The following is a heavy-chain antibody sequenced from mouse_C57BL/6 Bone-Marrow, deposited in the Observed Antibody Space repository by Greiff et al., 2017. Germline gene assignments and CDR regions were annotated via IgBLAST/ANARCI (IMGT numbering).Heavy chain of an antibody. CDR1: GYTFTDYY. V-gene: IGHV1-76*01. CDR3: EGLLRSFAY. CDR2: IYPGSGNT. Sequence: QVQLKESGAELVRPGASVKLSCKASGYTFTDYYINWVKQRPGQGLEWIARIYPGSGNTYYNEKFKGKATLTAEKSSSTAYMQRSSLTAEDSAVYFCEGLLRSFAYWGQGTLVTVSA. J-gene: IGHJ3*01. D-gene: IGHD1-1*01.